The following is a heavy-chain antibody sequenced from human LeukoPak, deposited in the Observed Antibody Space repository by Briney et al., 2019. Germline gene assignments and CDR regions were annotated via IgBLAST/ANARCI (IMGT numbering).Heavy chain of an antibody. D-gene: IGHD1-26*01. V-gene: IGHV3-30*02. J-gene: IGHJ4*02. CDR3: AKPFPHSGSFFVDY. Sequence: PGGSLRLSCAASGFSFSSYGMHWVRQAPGKGLEWVAFIRYDGNDKHFADSVKGRFSVSRDNSKNTLYLQMSTLRAEDTAVYYCAKPFPHSGSFFVDYWGQGTLVTVSS. CDR1: GFSFSSYG. CDR2: IRYDGNDK.